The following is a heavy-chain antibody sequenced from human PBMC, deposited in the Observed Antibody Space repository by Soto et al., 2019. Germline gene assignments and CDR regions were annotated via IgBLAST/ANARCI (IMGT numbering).Heavy chain of an antibody. CDR1: GFNLSSYG. V-gene: IGHV3-33*01. Sequence: GGSLRLSCAASGFNLSSYGMHWVRQAPGKGLEWVAVIWYDGSNKYYADSVKGRFTISRDNSKNTLYLQMNSLRAEDTAVYYCAREWIQSKYYYYGMDVWGQGTTVTVSS. D-gene: IGHD5-18*01. CDR2: IWYDGSNK. J-gene: IGHJ6*02. CDR3: AREWIQSKYYYYGMDV.